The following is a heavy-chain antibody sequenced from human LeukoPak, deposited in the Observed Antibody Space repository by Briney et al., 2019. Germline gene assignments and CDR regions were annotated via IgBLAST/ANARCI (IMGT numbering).Heavy chain of an antibody. J-gene: IGHJ4*02. V-gene: IGHV4-39*07. CDR3: AREESGGGWRSLDY. CDR1: GGSISSSNYY. D-gene: IGHD2-15*01. Sequence: KPSETLSLICTVSGGSISSSNYYWGWIRQPPGKGLEWIGSIYYSGSTYYNPSLKSRVTISVDTSKRQFSLKLNSVTAADTAVYYCAREESGGGWRSLDYWGQGTLVTVSS. CDR2: IYYSGST.